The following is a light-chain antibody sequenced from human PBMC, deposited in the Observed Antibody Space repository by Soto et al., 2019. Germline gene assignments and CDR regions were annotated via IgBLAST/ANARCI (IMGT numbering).Light chain of an antibody. CDR1: SSDVGGYNY. J-gene: IGLJ1*01. CDR3: SSYTSSSTF. V-gene: IGLV2-14*01. Sequence: QFALTQPASVSGSPGQSITISCTGTSSDVGGYNYVSWYQQHPGKAPKLMIYDVSNRPSGVSNRFSGSKSGNTASLTISGLQAEDEADYYCSSYTSSSTFFGTGTKVTVL. CDR2: DVS.